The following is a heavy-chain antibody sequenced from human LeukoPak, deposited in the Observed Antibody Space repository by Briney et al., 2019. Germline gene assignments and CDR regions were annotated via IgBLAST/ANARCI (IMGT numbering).Heavy chain of an antibody. CDR2: MYHNRGT. CDR1: GYSISSGYY. CDR3: ARDQADFWSGYSYYGMDV. D-gene: IGHD3-3*01. J-gene: IGHJ6*02. Sequence: SETLSLTCAVSGYSISSGYYWGWIRQPPGKGLEWIGSMYHNRGTYYNPSLKSRVTISVDTSKNQFSLKLSSVTAADTAVYYCARDQADFWSGYSYYGMDVWGQGTTVTVSS. V-gene: IGHV4-38-2*02.